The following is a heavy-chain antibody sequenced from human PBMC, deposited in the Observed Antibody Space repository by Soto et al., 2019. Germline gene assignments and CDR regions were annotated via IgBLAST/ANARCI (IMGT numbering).Heavy chain of an antibody. J-gene: IGHJ6*02. D-gene: IGHD3-16*01. CDR2: IYYSGST. CDR1: GGSISSSSYY. Sequence: SETLSLTCTVSGGSISSSSYYWGWIRQPPGKGLEWVGSIYYSGSTYYNPSLKSRVTISVDTSKNQFSLKLSSVTAADTAVYYCARTTYYDYVWQNYYYYGMDVWGQGTTVTVSS. CDR3: ARTTYYDYVWQNYYYYGMDV. V-gene: IGHV4-39*01.